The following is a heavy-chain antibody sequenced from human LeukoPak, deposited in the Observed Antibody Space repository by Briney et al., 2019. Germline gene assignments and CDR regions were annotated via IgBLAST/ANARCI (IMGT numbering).Heavy chain of an antibody. V-gene: IGHV1-3*03. J-gene: IGHJ6*03. Sequence: GASVKVSCKASGYTFTSYAMHWVRQAPGQRLEWMGWINAGNGNTKYSQEFQGRVTITRDTSASTAYMELSSLRSEDMAVYYCARGGRITMVRGAAYYYYYMDVWGKGTTVTVSS. D-gene: IGHD3-10*01. CDR2: INAGNGNT. CDR1: GYTFTSYA. CDR3: ARGGRITMVRGAAYYYYYMDV.